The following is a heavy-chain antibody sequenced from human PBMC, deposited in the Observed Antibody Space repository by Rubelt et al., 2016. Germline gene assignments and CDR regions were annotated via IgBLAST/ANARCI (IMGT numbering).Heavy chain of an antibody. CDR3: ARAYSYAYGY. D-gene: IGHD5-18*01. V-gene: IGHV4-59*06. Sequence: QVQLQESGPGLVKPSETMSLACTVSGGSISGYYWGWIRQPPGKGLEWIGYIYYSGSTYSNPSLKTRFTLSVDTSKNQISLRLSSVTAAETAVYYCARAYSYAYGYWGQGTLVTVSS. CDR1: GGSISGYY. J-gene: IGHJ4*02. CDR2: IYYSGST.